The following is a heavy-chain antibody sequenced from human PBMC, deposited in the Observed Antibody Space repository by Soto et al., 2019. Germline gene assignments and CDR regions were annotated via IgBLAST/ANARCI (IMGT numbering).Heavy chain of an antibody. J-gene: IGHJ5*02. Sequence: PSETLSLTCAVYGGSFSGYYWSWIRQPPGKGLEWIGEINHSGSTNYNPSLKSRVTISVDTSKNQFSLKLSSVTAADTAVYYCARRYCSSTNCYWWFDPWGQGTLVTVSS. CDR1: GGSFSGYY. V-gene: IGHV4-34*01. CDR3: ARRYCSSTNCYWWFDP. CDR2: INHSGST. D-gene: IGHD2-2*01.